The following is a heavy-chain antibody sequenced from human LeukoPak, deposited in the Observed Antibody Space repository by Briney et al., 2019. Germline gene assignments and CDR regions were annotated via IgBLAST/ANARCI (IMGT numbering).Heavy chain of an antibody. J-gene: IGHJ4*02. Sequence: GGSLRLPCAASGFTFSSYAMSWVRQAPGKGLEWVSAISGSGGSTYYADSVKGRFTISRDNSKNTLYLQLNSLRAEDTAVCYCAKDPKGDSSSWYIGYFDYWGQGTLVTVSS. CDR3: AKDPKGDSSSWYIGYFDY. D-gene: IGHD6-13*01. CDR1: GFTFSSYA. V-gene: IGHV3-23*01. CDR2: ISGSGGST.